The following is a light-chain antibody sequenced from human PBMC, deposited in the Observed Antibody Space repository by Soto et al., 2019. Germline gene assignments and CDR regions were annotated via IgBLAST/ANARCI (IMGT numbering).Light chain of an antibody. V-gene: IGLV2-14*01. J-gene: IGLJ1*01. CDR3: VSYTTSAYYV. CDR1: SSDVGNYIF. Sequence: QSALTQPASVSGSPGQSITISCTGTSSDVGNYIFVSWYRQHPGKAPKLMIYDINNRPSGVSSRFSGSKSGNTASLTISGLQAEDEADYYCVSYTTSAYYVFGTGTKLTVL. CDR2: DIN.